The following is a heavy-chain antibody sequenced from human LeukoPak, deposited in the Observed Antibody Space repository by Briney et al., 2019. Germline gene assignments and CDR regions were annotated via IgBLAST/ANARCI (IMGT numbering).Heavy chain of an antibody. V-gene: IGHV3-21*01. D-gene: IGHD1-7*01. CDR1: GFTFSSYS. Sequence: GGSLRLSCAASGFTFSSYSMNWVRQAPGKGLEWVSSISSSSYIYYADSVKGRFTISRDNAKNSLYLQMNSLRAEDTAVYYCARADSAGTTRGLWGGRFDGGRSSYGMDVWGQGTTVTVSS. CDR3: ARADSAGTTRGLWGGRFDGGRSSYGMDV. CDR2: ISSSSYI. J-gene: IGHJ6*02.